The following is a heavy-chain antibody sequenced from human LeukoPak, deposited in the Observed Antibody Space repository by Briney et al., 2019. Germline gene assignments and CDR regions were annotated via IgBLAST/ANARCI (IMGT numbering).Heavy chain of an antibody. CDR2: ISIGGDTT. V-gene: IGHV3-23*01. CDR3: AIEIRPNDC. Sequence: GGSLRLSCAASGFTFSSHGMCWVRQAPGRGLEWVSSISIGGDTTYSDSVKGRFTIPRDNSKNTLYLQLDSLRAEDTAIYYCAIEIRPNDCWGQGTLVTVSS. CDR1: GFTFSSHG. J-gene: IGHJ4*02. D-gene: IGHD4-17*01.